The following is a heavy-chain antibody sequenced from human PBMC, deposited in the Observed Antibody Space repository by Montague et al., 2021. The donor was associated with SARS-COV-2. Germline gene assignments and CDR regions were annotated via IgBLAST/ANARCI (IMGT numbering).Heavy chain of an antibody. CDR2: INHSGST. Sequence: SETLSLTCAVYGGSFSGYYWSWIRQPPGKGLEWIGEINHSGSTYYNPSLKSRVTISVDTSKNQFSLKLSSVTAADTAVYYCAGGQTHGDYFYGMDVWGQGTTVTVSS. CDR3: AGGQTHGDYFYGMDV. CDR1: GGSFSGYY. D-gene: IGHD4-17*01. V-gene: IGHV4-34*01. J-gene: IGHJ6*02.